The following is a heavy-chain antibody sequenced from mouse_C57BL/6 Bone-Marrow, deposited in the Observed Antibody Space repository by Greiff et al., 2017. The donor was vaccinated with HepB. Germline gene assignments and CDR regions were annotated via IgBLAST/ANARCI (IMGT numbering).Heavy chain of an antibody. CDR1: GFTFSDYG. J-gene: IGHJ1*03. CDR2: ISNLAYSI. V-gene: IGHV5-15*01. CDR3: ARLGYWYFDV. Sequence: EVKVVESGGGLVQPGGSLKLSCAASGFTFSDYGMAWVRQAPRKGPEWVAFISNLAYSIYYADTVTGRFTISRENAKNTLYLEMSSLRSEDTAMYYCARLGYWYFDVWGTGTTVTVSS.